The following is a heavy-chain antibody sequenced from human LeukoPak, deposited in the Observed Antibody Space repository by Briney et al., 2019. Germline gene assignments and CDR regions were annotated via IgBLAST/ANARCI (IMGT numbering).Heavy chain of an antibody. CDR2: ISAYNGNT. V-gene: IGHV1-18*01. Sequence: ASVKVSCKASGYAFTSDAMNGVRQAPGQGLDWMGWISAYNGNTNYAQKLQGRVTMTTDTSTSTAYMELRSLRSDDTAVYYCARDIEAYYYDSSGYYLSDYWGQGTLVTVSS. J-gene: IGHJ4*02. CDR3: ARDIEAYYYDSSGYYLSDY. D-gene: IGHD3-22*01. CDR1: GYAFTSDA.